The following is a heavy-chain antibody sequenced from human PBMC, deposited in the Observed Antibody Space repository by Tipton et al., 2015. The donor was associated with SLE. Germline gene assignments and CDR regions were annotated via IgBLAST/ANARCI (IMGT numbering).Heavy chain of an antibody. Sequence: QSGPEVKKPGASVKVSCKASGYTFTSYGISWVRQAPGQGLEWMGWISAYNGNTNYAQKLQGRVTMTTDTSTSTAYMELRSLRSDDTAVYYCARTRERNRPALASWPMDVWGQGTTVTVSS. CDR3: ARTRERNRPALASWPMDV. V-gene: IGHV1-18*01. D-gene: IGHD6-13*01. J-gene: IGHJ6*02. CDR1: GYTFTSYG. CDR2: ISAYNGNT.